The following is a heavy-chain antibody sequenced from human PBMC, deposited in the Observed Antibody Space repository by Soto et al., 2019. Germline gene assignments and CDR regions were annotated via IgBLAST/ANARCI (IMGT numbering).Heavy chain of an antibody. CDR2: IYPGDSDT. D-gene: IGHD6-19*01. CDR1: GYSFTSYW. CDR3: AREKWASGSRLIDP. Sequence: PGESLKISCKGSGYSFTSYWIGWVRQMPGKGLEWMGIIYPGDSDTRYSPSFQGQVTISADKSISTAYLELSSLKAEDTAVYYCAREKWASGSRLIDPWGQGTLVTFSS. J-gene: IGHJ5*02. V-gene: IGHV5-51*01.